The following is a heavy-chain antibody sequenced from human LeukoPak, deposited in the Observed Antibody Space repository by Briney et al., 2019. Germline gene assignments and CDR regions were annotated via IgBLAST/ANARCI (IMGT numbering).Heavy chain of an antibody. J-gene: IGHJ4*02. CDR1: GFTFSSYA. D-gene: IGHD1-26*01. Sequence: GGSLRLSCAASGFTFSSYAMSWVRQAPGKGLEWVSAISGSGGSTYYADSVKGRFTISRDNAKNSLYLQMNSLRAEDTAVYYCARGGSGSYLYYWGQGTLVTVSS. V-gene: IGHV3-23*01. CDR2: ISGSGGST. CDR3: ARGGSGSYLYY.